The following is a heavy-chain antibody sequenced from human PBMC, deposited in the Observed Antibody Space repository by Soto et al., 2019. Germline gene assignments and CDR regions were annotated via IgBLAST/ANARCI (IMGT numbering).Heavy chain of an antibody. CDR2: IFYSGST. D-gene: IGHD3-16*01. CDR3: ARIDPPLMLAWFDP. J-gene: IGHJ5*02. Sequence: QVQLQESVPGLVKPSEPLSLTCTVSCASIRDNYWSWIRQPPGKGLEWIGDIFYSGSTNYNRSLESRDTISTDNPKHHSSLRLNSVTPADTDVYYCARIDPPLMLAWFDPWGQGTLVTVSS. V-gene: IGHV4-59*01. CDR1: CASIRDNY.